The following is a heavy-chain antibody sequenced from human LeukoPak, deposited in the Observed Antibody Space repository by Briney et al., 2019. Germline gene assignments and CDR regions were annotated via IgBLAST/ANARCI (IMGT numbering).Heavy chain of an antibody. CDR2: INPSGGST. Sequence: ASVKVSCKASGYTFTSYYMHWVRQAPGQRLEWMGIINPSGGSTSYAQKFQGRVTMTRDTSISTAYMELSRLRSDDTAVYYCASSTVTTQWFDPWGQGTLVTVSS. J-gene: IGHJ5*02. D-gene: IGHD4-17*01. V-gene: IGHV1-46*01. CDR3: ASSTVTTQWFDP. CDR1: GYTFTSYY.